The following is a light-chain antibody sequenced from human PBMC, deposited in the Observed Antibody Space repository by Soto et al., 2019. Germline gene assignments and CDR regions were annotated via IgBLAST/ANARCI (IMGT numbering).Light chain of an antibody. CDR3: QSYDSSLSGSL. V-gene: IGLV1-40*01. CDR1: SSNIGAGYD. J-gene: IGLJ3*02. CDR2: ANS. Sequence: QSVLTQPPSVSGAPGQRVTISCTGSSSNIGAGYDVHWYLQLPGAAPKLLIHANSNRPSGVPDRFSGSKSGTSASLAITGLKAEDEADYYCQSYDSSLSGSLFGGGTKLTVL.